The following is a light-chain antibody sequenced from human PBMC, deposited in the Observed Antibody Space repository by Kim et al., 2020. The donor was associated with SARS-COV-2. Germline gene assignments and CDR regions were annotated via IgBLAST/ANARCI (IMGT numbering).Light chain of an antibody. CDR1: DLGSKY. CDR3: QAWDTSTVV. V-gene: IGLV3-1*01. Sequence: SYELTQPPSVSVSPGQTANITCSGDDLGSKYVYXYQQGPGQSPVLVIYQDTNRPSGIPERFSGSNSGNTATLTISGTQAMDEADYYCQAWDTSTVVFGGG. CDR2: QDT. J-gene: IGLJ2*01.